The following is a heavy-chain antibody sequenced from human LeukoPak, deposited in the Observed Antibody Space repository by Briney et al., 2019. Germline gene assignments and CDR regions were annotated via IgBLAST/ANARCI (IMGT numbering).Heavy chain of an antibody. Sequence: SQTLSLTCTVSGGSISSGGYYWSWIRQHPGKGLEWIGYIYYSGSTYYNPSLKSRVTISVDTSKNQFSLKLRSVTAADTAVYYCARLETGYDSGGYDGWFDPWGQGTLVTVSS. V-gene: IGHV4-31*03. CDR1: GGSISSGGYY. D-gene: IGHD3-22*01. J-gene: IGHJ5*02. CDR2: IYYSGST. CDR3: ARLETGYDSGGYDGWFDP.